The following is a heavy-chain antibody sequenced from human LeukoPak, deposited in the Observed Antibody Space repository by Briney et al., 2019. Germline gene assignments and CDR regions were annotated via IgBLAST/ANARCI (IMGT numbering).Heavy chain of an antibody. Sequence: PGGSLRLSSVPAGFTLSNYAMHWVSQAPGKGLEWVAVIYDDGSREHFADSVKGRFTISRDNSKNTVVLQMNSLRGEDTAVYYCARDIKSGYVDSWGQGTLVTVSS. CDR1: GFTLSNYA. V-gene: IGHV3-33*01. CDR3: ARDIKSGYVDS. D-gene: IGHD3-3*01. CDR2: IYDDGSRE. J-gene: IGHJ4*02.